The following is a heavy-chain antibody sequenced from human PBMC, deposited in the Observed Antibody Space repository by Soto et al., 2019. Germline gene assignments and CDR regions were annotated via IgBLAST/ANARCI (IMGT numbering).Heavy chain of an antibody. CDR2: ISSSSYI. CDR3: ARDSVVASTRTSYMDV. Sequence: PCLSRSASRFTGKNYSMQWVRQDQEKGLEWVSSISSSSYIYYADSVKGRFTISRDNSKNTLYLQLNSLRADDTAVYYCARDSVVASTRTSYMDVWGKGTTVTVSS. V-gene: IGHV3-21*01. J-gene: IGHJ6*03. CDR1: RFTGKNYS. D-gene: IGHD2-15*01.